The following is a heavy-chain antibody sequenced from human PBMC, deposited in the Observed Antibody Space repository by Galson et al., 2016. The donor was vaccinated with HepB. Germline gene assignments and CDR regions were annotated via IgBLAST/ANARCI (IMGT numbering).Heavy chain of an antibody. Sequence: LRLSCAASGFTFSAYGMHWVRQAPGKGLEWVAVISYDGDTKYHADSVRGRFTISRDNSKNTLYLQMHRLRFEDTAVYYCASDPRQWQRGYNYGFEYWGQGTLVSVSS. CDR2: ISYDGDTK. D-gene: IGHD5-18*01. J-gene: IGHJ4*02. CDR1: GFTFSAYG. CDR3: ASDPRQWQRGYNYGFEY. V-gene: IGHV3-30*03.